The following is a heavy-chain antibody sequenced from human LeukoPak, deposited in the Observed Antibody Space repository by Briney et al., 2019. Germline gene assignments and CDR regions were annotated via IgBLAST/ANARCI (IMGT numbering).Heavy chain of an antibody. J-gene: IGHJ4*02. CDR2: IYYSGGT. CDR1: GGSISSYY. D-gene: IGHD2-2*02. CDR3: ARSRKNDCTSTSCYTDY. Sequence: SETLSLTCTVSGGSISSYYWSWIRQPPGKGLEWIGSIYYSGGTYYNPSLKSRGTISVDTSKNQFSLKLSSVTAADMAVYYCARSRKNDCTSTSCYTDYWGQGTLVTVSS. V-gene: IGHV4-59*05.